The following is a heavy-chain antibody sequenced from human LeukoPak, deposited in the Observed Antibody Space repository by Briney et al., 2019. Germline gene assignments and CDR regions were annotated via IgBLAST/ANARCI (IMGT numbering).Heavy chain of an antibody. Sequence: SETLSLTCAVSGGSISSSNWWSWVRQPPGKGLEWIGEIYHSGSTNYNPSLKSRVTISVDKSKNQFSLKLSPVTAADTAVYYCARRGSGTDAFDIWGQGTWSPSLQ. CDR1: GGSISSSNW. D-gene: IGHD6-19*01. J-gene: IGHJ3*02. CDR3: ARRGSGTDAFDI. CDR2: IYHSGST. V-gene: IGHV4-4*02.